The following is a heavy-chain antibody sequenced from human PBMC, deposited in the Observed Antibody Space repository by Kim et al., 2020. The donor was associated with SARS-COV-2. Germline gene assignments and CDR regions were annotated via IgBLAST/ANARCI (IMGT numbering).Heavy chain of an antibody. CDR1: GYSFSNYW. CDR3: ARREVVGWFDP. CDR2: IYPGDSDT. Sequence: GESLKISCKGSGYSFSNYWIGWVRQMPGKGLEWMGIIYPGDSDTRYSPSFQGQVTISADKSNSIAYLQWSSLKASDTAMYYCARREVVGWFDPWGQGTLVTVSS. D-gene: IGHD2-15*01. J-gene: IGHJ5*02. V-gene: IGHV5-51*01.